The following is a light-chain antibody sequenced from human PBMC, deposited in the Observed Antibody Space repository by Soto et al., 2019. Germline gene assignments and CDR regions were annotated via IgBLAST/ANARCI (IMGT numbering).Light chain of an antibody. J-gene: IGLJ1*01. CDR2: QGY. CDR3: CAYAATYTYV. CDR1: SSDVGKYNL. V-gene: IGLV2-23*01. Sequence: QSALTQPASVSGSLGQSITISCTGTSSDVGKYNLVSWYQQHPGKAPKVMILQGYKRPSGVSNRFSGSKFGNTASLTISGLQAEDEAEYYCCAYAATYTYVFGTGTKMTVL.